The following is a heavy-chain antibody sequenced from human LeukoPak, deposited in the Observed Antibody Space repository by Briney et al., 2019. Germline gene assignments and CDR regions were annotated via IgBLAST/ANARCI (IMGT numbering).Heavy chain of an antibody. CDR2: IDRSGRT. J-gene: IGHJ4*02. CDR3: ARLVQPATQLDY. V-gene: IGHV4-38-2*02. Sequence: SETLSLTCTVSGYSISSGYYWGWIRQPPGKGLEWIGSIDRSGRTFYNPSLKSRVTISVDTSKNQLSLKLMCLRAADTAVYYCARLVQPATQLDYWGQGTLVTVSS. D-gene: IGHD5-24*01. CDR1: GYSISSGYY.